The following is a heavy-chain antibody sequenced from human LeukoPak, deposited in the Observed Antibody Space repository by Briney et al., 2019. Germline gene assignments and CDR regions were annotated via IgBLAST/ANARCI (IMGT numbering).Heavy chain of an antibody. V-gene: IGHV4-38-2*01. Sequence: PSETLSLTCAVSGYSISSGYYWGWIRQPPGKGLEWIGRIYHSGSTYYNPSLKRRVTISVDTSKKQFSLKLNSVTAADTAVYYCASFSPQLVQDYFDYWGQGTLVTVSS. CDR1: GYSISSGYY. CDR2: IYHSGST. D-gene: IGHD6-13*01. J-gene: IGHJ4*02. CDR3: ASFSPQLVQDYFDY.